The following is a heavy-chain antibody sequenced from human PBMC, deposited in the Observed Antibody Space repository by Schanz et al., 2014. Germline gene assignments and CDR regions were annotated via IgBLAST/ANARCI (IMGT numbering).Heavy chain of an antibody. V-gene: IGHV3-23*01. CDR2: ISGGGGTT. CDR1: GFTLSNYA. CDR3: ARDHTTESYYSAGPPIDY. Sequence: EMQLLESGGGLAQPGGSLRLSCAASGFTLSNYAMSWVRQAPGKGLEWVSAISGGGGTTYYADSVKGRFTISRDNSKNTLYLQMNSLRAEDTAVYYCARDHTTESYYSAGPPIDYWGQGTLLTVSS. J-gene: IGHJ4*02. D-gene: IGHD1-26*01.